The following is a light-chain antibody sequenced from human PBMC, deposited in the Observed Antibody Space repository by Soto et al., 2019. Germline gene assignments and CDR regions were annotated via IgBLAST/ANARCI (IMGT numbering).Light chain of an antibody. CDR3: CSYSTINSPVV. CDR1: TTDVGSSDY. Sequence: QSALTQPASVSGSPGQPITISCSGTTTDVGSSDYVSWYQQHPGRAPKLIIYEVTNRPSGVSHRFSGSKSGSTASLTISGLQAEDEADYYCCSYSTINSPVVFGGGTKVTVL. CDR2: EVT. J-gene: IGLJ2*01. V-gene: IGLV2-14*03.